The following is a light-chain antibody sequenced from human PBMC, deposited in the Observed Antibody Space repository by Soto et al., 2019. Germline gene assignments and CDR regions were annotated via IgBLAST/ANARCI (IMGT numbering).Light chain of an antibody. CDR1: QSVSSY. CDR2: DAS. CDR3: QQRSNWPPLT. Sequence: PATLSLSPGERATLSCRASQSVSSYLAWYQQKPGQAPRLLIYDASNRATGIPARFSGSGSGTDFTLTISSLEPEDFAVYYCQQRSNWPPLTFGGGTKVDIK. J-gene: IGKJ4*01. V-gene: IGKV3-11*01.